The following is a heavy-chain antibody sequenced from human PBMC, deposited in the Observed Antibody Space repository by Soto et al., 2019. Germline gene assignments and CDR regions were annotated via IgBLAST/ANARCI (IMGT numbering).Heavy chain of an antibody. CDR3: ARGYDIFTGPLDD. CDR1: GGSITSSSFY. J-gene: IGHJ4*02. Sequence: PSETLSLTCTVSGGSITSSSFYWGWIRQPPGKGLEWIGIIYYSGSTYYNPSLKSRVTISVDTSKSQFSLNLNSVTAADTAVYYCARGYDIFTGPLDDWGPGTLVTVSS. CDR2: IYYSGST. V-gene: IGHV4-39*01. D-gene: IGHD3-9*01.